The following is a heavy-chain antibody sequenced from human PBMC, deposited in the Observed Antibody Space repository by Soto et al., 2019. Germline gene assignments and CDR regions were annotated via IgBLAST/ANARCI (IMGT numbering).Heavy chain of an antibody. CDR2: ISAYNGNT. Sequence: ASVKVSCKASGYTFTSYGISWVRQAPGQGLEWMGWISAYNGNTNYAQKLQGRVTMTTDTSTSTAYMELRSLRSDDTAVYYCARDSRSVDTAMVNLDYWGQGTLVTAPQ. D-gene: IGHD5-18*01. V-gene: IGHV1-18*01. CDR3: ARDSRSVDTAMVNLDY. J-gene: IGHJ4*02. CDR1: GYTFTSYG.